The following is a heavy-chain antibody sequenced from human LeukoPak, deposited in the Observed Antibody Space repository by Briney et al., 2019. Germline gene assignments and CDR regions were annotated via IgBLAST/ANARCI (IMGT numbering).Heavy chain of an antibody. V-gene: IGHV3-30*02. J-gene: IGHJ4*02. CDR1: GFTFSSYG. D-gene: IGHD3-10*01. CDR2: IRYDGSNK. CDR3: AKDVYGPGSYFDY. Sequence: GGSRRPSCAASGFTFSSYGMHWVRQAPGKGLGWVAFIRYDGSNKYYAGSAKGRSTISTANSTNTLYLQMNSVRAEDTAVYYCAKDVYGPGSYFDYWGQGTLVTVSS.